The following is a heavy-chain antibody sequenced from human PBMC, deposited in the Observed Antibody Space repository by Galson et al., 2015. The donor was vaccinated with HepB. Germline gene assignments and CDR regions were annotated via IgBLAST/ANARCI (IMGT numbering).Heavy chain of an antibody. CDR2: IRSNTYNYAT. CDR1: GFAFSDSA. V-gene: IGHV3-73*01. J-gene: IGHJ3*01. CDR3: TRAAVTGTYIFDV. Sequence: LRLSCAASGFAFSDSAIHWVRQASGKGLEWLGRIRSNTYNYATLYTASVKGRFTISRDDSKNTAYLQMNSLKTEDTALYFCTRAAVTGTYIFDVWGRGTTVIVSS. D-gene: IGHD1-7*01.